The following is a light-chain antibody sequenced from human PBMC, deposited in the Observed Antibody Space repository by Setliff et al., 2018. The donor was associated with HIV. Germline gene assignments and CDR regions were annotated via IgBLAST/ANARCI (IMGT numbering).Light chain of an antibody. Sequence: QSVLTQPASVSGSPGQSITISCTGTSSDVGGYNYVSWYQQHPGKAPKLMIYEVTNRPSGISNRFSDSKSGNTASLTISGLQAEDEADYYCSSYTIRNTLLFGTGTKVTVL. J-gene: IGLJ1*01. CDR2: EVT. V-gene: IGLV2-14*01. CDR3: SSYTIRNTLL. CDR1: SSDVGGYNY.